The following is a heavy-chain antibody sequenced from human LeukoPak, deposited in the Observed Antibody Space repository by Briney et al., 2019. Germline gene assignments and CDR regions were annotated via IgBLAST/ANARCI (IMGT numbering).Heavy chain of an antibody. J-gene: IGHJ4*02. D-gene: IGHD6-19*01. Sequence: GGSLRLSCAASGFTFDDYAMHWVRPAPGKGLEWVSGISWNSGSIGYADSVKGRFTISRDNAKNSLYLQMNSLRAEDTAVYYCARSNGPKQWLVHHFDYWGQGTLVTVSS. CDR2: ISWNSGSI. CDR3: ARSNGPKQWLVHHFDY. CDR1: GFTFDDYA. V-gene: IGHV3-9*01.